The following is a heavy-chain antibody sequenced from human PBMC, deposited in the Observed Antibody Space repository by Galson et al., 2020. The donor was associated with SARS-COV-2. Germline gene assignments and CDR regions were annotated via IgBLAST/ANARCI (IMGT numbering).Heavy chain of an antibody. Sequence: GESLKISCAASGFTFSNYGMHWVRQAPGKGLAWVAVIFYDGNYKYYGDSVKGRFTISRDNSKNTVYLQMNSLTAEDTAVYYCARREEDNKRRGLEHWGQGILVTVSS. V-gene: IGHV3-33*01. D-gene: IGHD1-1*01. J-gene: IGHJ1*01. CDR2: IFYDGNYK. CDR3: ARREEDNKRRGLEH. CDR1: GFTFSNYG.